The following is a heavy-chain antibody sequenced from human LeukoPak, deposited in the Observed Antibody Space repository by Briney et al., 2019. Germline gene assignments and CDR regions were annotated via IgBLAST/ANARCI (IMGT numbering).Heavy chain of an antibody. D-gene: IGHD3-10*01. Sequence: ASVKVSCKASGYTFTSYGISWVRQAPGQGLEWMGWISAYNGNTNYAQKLQGRVTMTRDTSTSTVYMELSSLRSEDTAVYYCARVGTMVRGVIPHFDYWGQGTLVTVSS. V-gene: IGHV1-18*01. CDR2: ISAYNGNT. J-gene: IGHJ4*02. CDR3: ARVGTMVRGVIPHFDY. CDR1: GYTFTSYG.